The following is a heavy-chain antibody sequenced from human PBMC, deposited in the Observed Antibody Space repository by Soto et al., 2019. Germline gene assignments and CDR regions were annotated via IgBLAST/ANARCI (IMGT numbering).Heavy chain of an antibody. D-gene: IGHD5-12*01. Sequence: PSETLSLTCAVYGGSFSGYYWSWIRQPPGKGLEWIGEINHSGSTNYNPSLKSRVTISVDTSKNQFSLKLSSVTAADTAVYYCASRKDILATIRRSRYNWFDPWGQGAPVTVSS. J-gene: IGHJ5*02. CDR3: ASRKDILATIRRSRYNWFDP. V-gene: IGHV4-34*01. CDR2: INHSGST. CDR1: GGSFSGYY.